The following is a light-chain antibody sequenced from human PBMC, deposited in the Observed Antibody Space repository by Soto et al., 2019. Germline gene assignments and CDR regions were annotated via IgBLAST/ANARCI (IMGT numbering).Light chain of an antibody. CDR1: ASDVGVYNY. J-gene: IGLJ1*01. CDR3: SSYAGSNTLYV. V-gene: IGLV2-8*01. CDR2: EVT. Sequence: QSVLTQPPSASGSLGQSVTISCTGTASDVGVYNYVSWYQQHPGKAPKLMIYEVTKRPSGVPDRFSGSKSGNTASLTVSGLQAEDEADHYCSSYAGSNTLYVFGTGTKVTVL.